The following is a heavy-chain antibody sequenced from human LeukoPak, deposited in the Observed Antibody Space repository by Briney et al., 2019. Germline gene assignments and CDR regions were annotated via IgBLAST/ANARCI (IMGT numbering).Heavy chain of an antibody. Sequence: GGSLRLSCAASGFTLSSYEMMCVRQAPGKGLEWVSYISSSGSTIYYADPVKGRFTISRYNAKNSLYLQMNSLRAEDTAVYYCAELGITMIGGVWGKGTTVTISS. CDR3: AELGITMIGGV. CDR2: ISSSGSTI. J-gene: IGHJ6*04. CDR1: GFTLSSYE. V-gene: IGHV3-48*03. D-gene: IGHD3-10*02.